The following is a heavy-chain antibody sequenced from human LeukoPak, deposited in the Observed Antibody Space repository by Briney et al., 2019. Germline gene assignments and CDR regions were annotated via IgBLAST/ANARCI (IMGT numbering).Heavy chain of an antibody. CDR3: ARSQSDSSGYYYGDAFDI. Sequence: GASVKVSCKASGHTFTSYAMHWVRQAPGQRLEWMGWINAGNGNTKYSQEFQGRVTITRDTTASTAYMELSSLRSEDMAVYYCARSQSDSSGYYYGDAFDIWGQGTMVTVSS. V-gene: IGHV1-3*03. J-gene: IGHJ3*02. D-gene: IGHD3-22*01. CDR1: GHTFTSYA. CDR2: INAGNGNT.